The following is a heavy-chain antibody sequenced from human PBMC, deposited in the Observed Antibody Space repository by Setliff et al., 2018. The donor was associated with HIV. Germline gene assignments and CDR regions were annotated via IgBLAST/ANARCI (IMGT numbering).Heavy chain of an antibody. CDR2: INPNSGGT. CDR1: GYTFTGYY. CDR3: ARHLPDVDGYAFDY. D-gene: IGHD2-8*01. V-gene: IGHV1-2*04. Sequence: GASVKVSCKASGYTFTGYYMHWVRQAPGQGLEWMGWINPNSGGTTYAQKFQGWVTMTRDTSISTAYMELSRLRSDDTAVYYCARHLPDVDGYAFDYWGQGTLVTVSS. J-gene: IGHJ4*02.